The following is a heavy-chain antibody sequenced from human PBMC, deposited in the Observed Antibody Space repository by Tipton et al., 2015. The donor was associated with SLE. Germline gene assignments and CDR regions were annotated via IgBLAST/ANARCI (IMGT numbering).Heavy chain of an antibody. CDR2: IYYSGST. Sequence: TLSLTCTVSGGSISSYYWGWIRQPPGKGLEWIGSIYYSGSTYYNPSLKSRVTISVDTSKNQFSLKLSSVTAADTAVYYCARHVGQLVRTKYYYYYYMDVWGKGTTVTVSS. CDR3: ARHVGQLVRTKYYYYYYMDV. D-gene: IGHD6-6*01. J-gene: IGHJ6*03. V-gene: IGHV4-39*01. CDR1: GGSISSYY.